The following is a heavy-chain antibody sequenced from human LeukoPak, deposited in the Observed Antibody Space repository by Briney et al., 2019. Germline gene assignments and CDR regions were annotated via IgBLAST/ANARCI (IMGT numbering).Heavy chain of an antibody. Sequence: GGSLRLSCAASGFTFSSYAMHWVRQAPGKGLEWVAVISSDGSNKYYADSVKGRFTISRDNSKNTLYLQMNSLRAEDTAPYYCARVWPTVTTSAGFDYWGQGTLVTVSS. CDR2: ISSDGSNK. V-gene: IGHV3-30-3*01. CDR1: GFTFSSYA. J-gene: IGHJ4*02. CDR3: ARVWPTVTTSAGFDY. D-gene: IGHD4-17*01.